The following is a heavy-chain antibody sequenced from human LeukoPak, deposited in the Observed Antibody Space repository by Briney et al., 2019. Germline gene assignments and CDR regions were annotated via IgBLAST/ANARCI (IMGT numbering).Heavy chain of an antibody. D-gene: IGHD3-9*01. CDR1: GFTFSSYA. Sequence: GASQRLSCAASGFTFSSYAMSWVRQAPGKGLEWVSAISGSGGSTYYADSVKGRFTISRDNSKNTLYLQMNSLRAEDTAVYYCAKGPKYYDILTGPEYFQHWGQGTLVTVSS. CDR3: AKGPKYYDILTGPEYFQH. CDR2: ISGSGGST. J-gene: IGHJ1*01. V-gene: IGHV3-23*01.